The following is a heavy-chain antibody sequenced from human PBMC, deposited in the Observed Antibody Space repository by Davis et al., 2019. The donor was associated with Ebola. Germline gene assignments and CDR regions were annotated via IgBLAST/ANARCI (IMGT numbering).Heavy chain of an antibody. V-gene: IGHV1-18*04. Sequence: AASVKVSCKASGYTFTSYYMHWVRQAPGQGLEWMGWISAYNGNTNYAQKLQGRVTMTTDTSTSTAYMELRSLRSDDTAVYYCARGLIAGPIDYWGQGTLVTVSS. CDR1: GYTFTSYY. D-gene: IGHD1-26*01. J-gene: IGHJ4*02. CDR3: ARGLIAGPIDY. CDR2: ISAYNGNT.